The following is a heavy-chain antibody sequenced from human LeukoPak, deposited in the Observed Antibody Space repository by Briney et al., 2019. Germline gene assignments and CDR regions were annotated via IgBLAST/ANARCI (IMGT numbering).Heavy chain of an antibody. CDR1: GGSFSGYY. J-gene: IGHJ4*02. V-gene: IGHV4-34*09. Sequence: SETLSLACAVYGGSFSGYYWSWIRQRPGRGLEWIGYIHYTASPSYNPSLKSRVTMSLDTSMNQVSLELSSLTAADTAVYYCAASSGVTLGRFWGQGTLVTVSS. CDR3: AASSGVTLGRF. D-gene: IGHD3-16*01. CDR2: IHYTASP.